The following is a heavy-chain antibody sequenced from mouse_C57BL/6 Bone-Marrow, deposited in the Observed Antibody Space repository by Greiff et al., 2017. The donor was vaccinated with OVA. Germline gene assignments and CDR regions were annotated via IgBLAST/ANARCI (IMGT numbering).Heavy chain of an antibody. CDR2: ILPGSGST. J-gene: IGHJ4*01. V-gene: IGHV1-9*01. Sequence: QVQLQQSGAELLKPGASVKLSCKATGYTFTGYWIEWVKQRPGHGLEWIGEILPGSGSTNYNEKFKGKATFTADTSSNTAYMQLSSLTTEDSAIYYCAREGYYYGSSPYYYAMDYWGQGTSVTVSS. CDR3: AREGYYYGSSPYYYAMDY. D-gene: IGHD1-1*01. CDR1: GYTFTGYW.